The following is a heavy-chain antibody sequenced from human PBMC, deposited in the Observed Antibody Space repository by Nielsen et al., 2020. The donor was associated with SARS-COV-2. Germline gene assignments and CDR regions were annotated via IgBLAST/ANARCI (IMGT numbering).Heavy chain of an antibody. V-gene: IGHV4-59*01. CDR2: IYYSGST. D-gene: IGHD2-15*01. Sequence: WIRQPPGKGLEWIAYIYYSGSTNYNPSLKSRVTLSVDTSKNQFSLKLNSVTAADTAVYYCARAKSGYCGGGSCYRIFDSWGQGTLVTVSS. J-gene: IGHJ4*02. CDR3: ARAKSGYCGGGSCYRIFDS.